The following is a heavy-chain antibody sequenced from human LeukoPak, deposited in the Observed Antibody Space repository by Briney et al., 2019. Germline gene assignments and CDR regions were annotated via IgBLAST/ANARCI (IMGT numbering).Heavy chain of an antibody. D-gene: IGHD2-15*01. CDR1: GFTFRTYA. J-gene: IGHJ4*02. CDR2: ITASAGTT. V-gene: IGHV3-23*01. Sequence: PGGSLRLSCAASGFTFRTYAMTWVRQAPGKGLEWVSLITASAGTTYYADSVKGRFTISRDNYTLFLQMNSLRAEDTALYYCAKDPASGYCTGGTCHDSPFDSWGQGTLVTVSS. CDR3: AKDPASGYCTGGTCHDSPFDS.